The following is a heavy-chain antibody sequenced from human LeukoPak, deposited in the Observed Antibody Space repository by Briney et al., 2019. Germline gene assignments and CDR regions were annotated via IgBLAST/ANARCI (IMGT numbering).Heavy chain of an antibody. V-gene: IGHV3-49*03. CDR1: GFTFGDYA. J-gene: IGHJ4*02. D-gene: IGHD2-15*01. CDR3: TSYCSGGSCYFGLGY. Sequence: PGRSLRLSCTASGFTFGDYAMSWFRQAPGKGLEWVGFIRSKAYGGTTEYAASVKGRFTISRDDSKSIAYLQMNSLKTEDTAVYYCTSYCSGGSCYFGLGYWGQGTQVTVSS. CDR2: IRSKAYGGTT.